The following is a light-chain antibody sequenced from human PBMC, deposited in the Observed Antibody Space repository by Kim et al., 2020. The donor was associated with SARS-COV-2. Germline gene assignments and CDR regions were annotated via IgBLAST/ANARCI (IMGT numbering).Light chain of an antibody. CDR1: QSVSSH. CDR3: QQYYGWPLT. V-gene: IGKV3-15*01. CDR2: DAS. Sequence: VSTEARTTLSCRASQSVSSHLAWYQQNPGQAPRLLIYDASTRATGLPARFSGSGSGTEVTLTISSLQSEDFAVYYCQQYYGWPLTFGGGTKVDIK. J-gene: IGKJ4*01.